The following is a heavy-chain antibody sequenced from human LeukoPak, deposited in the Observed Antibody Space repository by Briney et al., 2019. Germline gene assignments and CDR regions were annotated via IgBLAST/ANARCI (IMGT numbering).Heavy chain of an antibody. J-gene: IGHJ6*03. CDR3: ARDRAEYYGSGSFFTLEYFYYYMDV. CDR1: GYTFTGYY. D-gene: IGHD3-10*01. CDR2: INPKSGGT. V-gene: IGHV1-2*02. Sequence: ASVKVSCKASGYTFTGYYIYWVRQAPGQGLEWMGWINPKSGGTNYAQKFQGRVTMTRDTSISTAYMELSRLRSDDTAVYYCARDRAEYYGSGSFFTLEYFYYYMDVWGKGTTVTVSS.